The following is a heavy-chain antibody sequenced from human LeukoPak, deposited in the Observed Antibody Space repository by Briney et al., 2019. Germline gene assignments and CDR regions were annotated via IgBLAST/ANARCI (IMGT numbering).Heavy chain of an antibody. D-gene: IGHD1-1*01. V-gene: IGHV4-59*08. Sequence: PSETLSLTCTVAGSSISSYYWSLIRHPPGKGLEWIGYIYYSGSTNYNPSLKSRVTISVDTSKNQISLNLSSVTAADTAVYYCARHLEAVGTTGWFDPWGQGTLVTVSS. J-gene: IGHJ5*02. CDR3: ARHLEAVGTTGWFDP. CDR2: IYYSGST. CDR1: GSSISSYY.